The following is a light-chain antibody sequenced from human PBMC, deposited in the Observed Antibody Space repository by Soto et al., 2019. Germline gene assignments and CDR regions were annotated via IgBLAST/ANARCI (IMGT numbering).Light chain of an antibody. Sequence: VLKQSRGTLSLSPGERATLSCRASQSVSNNYLAWYQQKPGQAPRLLIYGASRRAAGIPDRFSGSGSGTDFTLSISRLEPEDFAVYYCQHCDTSPAFGQGTKVDIK. CDR2: GAS. CDR3: QHCDTSPA. CDR1: QSVSNNY. J-gene: IGKJ1*01. V-gene: IGKV3-20*01.